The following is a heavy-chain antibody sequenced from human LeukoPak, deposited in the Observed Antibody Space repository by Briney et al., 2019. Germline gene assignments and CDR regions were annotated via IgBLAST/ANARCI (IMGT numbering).Heavy chain of an antibody. D-gene: IGHD2-2*01. CDR3: ARYQVGADYYFDY. CDR1: GGSISNYF. Sequence: SETLSLTCTVSGGSISNYFWSWIRQPPGKGLEWFGYIYYRGSTNYNPSLRSRVTISVDTSKNQFSLKLSSVTAADTAVYYCARYQVGADYYFDYWGQGTLVTVSS. CDR2: IYYRGST. V-gene: IGHV4-59*01. J-gene: IGHJ4*02.